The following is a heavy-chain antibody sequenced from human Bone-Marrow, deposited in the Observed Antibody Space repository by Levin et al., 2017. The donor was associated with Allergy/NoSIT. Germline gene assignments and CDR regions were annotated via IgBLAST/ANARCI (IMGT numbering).Heavy chain of an antibody. Sequence: PSETLSLTCTVSGGSISSGDYYWSWIRQPPGKGLEWIGYIYYSGSTYYNPSLKSRVTISVDTSKNQFSLKLSSVTAADTAVYYCARGVSEAAAADPYYYGMDVWGQGTTVTVSS. CDR1: GGSISSGDYY. J-gene: IGHJ6*02. D-gene: IGHD6-13*01. CDR3: ARGVSEAAAADPYYYGMDV. CDR2: IYYSGST. V-gene: IGHV4-30-4*01.